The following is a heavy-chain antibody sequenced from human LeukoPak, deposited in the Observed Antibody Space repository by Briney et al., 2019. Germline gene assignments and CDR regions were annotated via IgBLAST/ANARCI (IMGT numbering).Heavy chain of an antibody. D-gene: IGHD6-13*01. J-gene: IGHJ4*02. CDR2: IYTSGST. Sequence: KPSETLSLTCTVSGGSISSGSYYWSWIRQPAGKGLEWIGRIYTSGSTNYNPSLKSRVTISVDTSKNQFSLKLSSVTAADTAVYYCARERQQLVRYFDYWGQGTLVTVSS. CDR1: GGSISSGSYY. CDR3: ARERQQLVRYFDY. V-gene: IGHV4-61*02.